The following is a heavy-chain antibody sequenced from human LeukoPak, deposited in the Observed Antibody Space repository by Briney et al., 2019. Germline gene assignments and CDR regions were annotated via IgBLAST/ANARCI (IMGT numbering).Heavy chain of an antibody. D-gene: IGHD1-1*01. V-gene: IGHV3-74*01. Sequence: PGGSLRLSCAASGFTFSSYWMHWVRQAPGKGLVWVSRINGDGSYTIHADSVRGRFTISRDNAKNTLYLQMNSLSAEDTAVYYCVSKYDRGDYWGQGTLVTVSS. J-gene: IGHJ4*02. CDR3: VSKYDRGDY. CDR1: GFTFSSYW. CDR2: INGDGSYT.